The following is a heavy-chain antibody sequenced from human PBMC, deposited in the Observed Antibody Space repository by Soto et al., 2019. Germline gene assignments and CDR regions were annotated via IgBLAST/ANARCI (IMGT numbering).Heavy chain of an antibody. CDR3: ASVKVVEAATNFDS. D-gene: IGHD2-15*01. CDR1: GFHFSKYW. J-gene: IGHJ4*02. V-gene: IGHV3-74*01. Sequence: PGGSLRLSCAASGFHFSKYWMHWVRQAPGKGLVWVSRIDSDGSSTNYADSVEGRFTISRDNAKNTLYLQMNSLRAEDTAVYYCASVKVVEAATNFDSWGQGTLVTVSS. CDR2: IDSDGSST.